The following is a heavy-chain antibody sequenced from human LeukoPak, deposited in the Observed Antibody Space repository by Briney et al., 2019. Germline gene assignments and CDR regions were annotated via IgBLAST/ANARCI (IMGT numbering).Heavy chain of an antibody. V-gene: IGHV1-2*02. Sequence: ASVKVSCKASGYTFTGYYMHWVRQAPGQGLEWMGWINPNSGGTNYAQKFQGRVTMTRDTSISTAYMELSRLRSDDTAEYYCARVSDCGGDCYDWFDPWGQGTLVTVSS. CDR1: GYTFTGYY. J-gene: IGHJ5*02. D-gene: IGHD2-21*01. CDR2: INPNSGGT. CDR3: ARVSDCGGDCYDWFDP.